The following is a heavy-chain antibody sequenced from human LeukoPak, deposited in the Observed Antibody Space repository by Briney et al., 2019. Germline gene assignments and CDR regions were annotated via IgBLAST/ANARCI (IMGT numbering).Heavy chain of an antibody. CDR3: ARTTVDSSGWYHVDY. CDR2: VYYSGST. CDR1: GFTFSSYSMN. D-gene: IGHD6-19*01. V-gene: IGHV4-59*05. J-gene: IGHJ4*02. Sequence: GSLRLSCAASGFTFSSYSMNWVRQPPGKGLEWIGSVYYSGSTYYIPSLKSRVTISVDTSKNQFSLKLSSVTAADSAVYYCARTTVDSSGWYHVDYWGQGTLVTVSS.